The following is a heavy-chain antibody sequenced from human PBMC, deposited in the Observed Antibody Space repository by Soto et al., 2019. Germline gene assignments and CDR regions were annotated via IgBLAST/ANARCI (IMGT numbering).Heavy chain of an antibody. CDR1: GGSISSGDYY. J-gene: IGHJ5*02. Sequence: QVQLQESGPGLVKPSQTLSLTCTVSGGSISSGDYYWSWIRQPPGEGLEWIGYIYYSGSTYYNPSLKSRVTISVDTSKSQFSLRVSYVTAADTAVYYCVRGRRVAAANWFDPWGQGTLVTVSS. CDR2: IYYSGST. CDR3: VRGRRVAAANWFDP. D-gene: IGHD6-19*01. V-gene: IGHV4-30-4*01.